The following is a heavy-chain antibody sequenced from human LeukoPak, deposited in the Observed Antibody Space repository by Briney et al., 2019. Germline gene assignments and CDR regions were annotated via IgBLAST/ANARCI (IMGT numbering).Heavy chain of an antibody. D-gene: IGHD3-22*01. CDR1: GYSISSGYY. CDR3: ARGYDSSGYYYGINWYFDL. V-gene: IGHV4-38-2*01. J-gene: IGHJ2*01. CDR2: IYHSGST. Sequence: SETLSLTCAVSGYSISSGYYWGWIRQPPGKGLEWIGSIYHSGSTYYNPSLKSRVTISVDTSKNQFSPKLSSVTAADTAVYYCARGYDSSGYYYGINWYFDLWGRGTLVTVSS.